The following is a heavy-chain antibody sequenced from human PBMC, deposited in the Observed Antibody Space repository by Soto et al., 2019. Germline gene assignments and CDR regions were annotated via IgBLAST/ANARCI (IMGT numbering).Heavy chain of an antibody. Sequence: QITLKESGPALVKSTQPLTLTCTFSGFSLTTSGVGGGWIRQPPGKALDWLALIYWDDDKRYSPSRKSRRPITKDTSKTQVVLMMTNMDPVDTATYYCAHRLGKDWFDPWGHGTLVTVSS. D-gene: IGHD7-27*01. CDR2: IYWDDDK. CDR3: AHRLGKDWFDP. V-gene: IGHV2-5*02. CDR1: GFSLTTSGVG. J-gene: IGHJ5*02.